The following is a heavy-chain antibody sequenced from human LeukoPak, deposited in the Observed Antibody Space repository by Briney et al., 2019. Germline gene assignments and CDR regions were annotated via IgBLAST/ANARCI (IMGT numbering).Heavy chain of an antibody. CDR2: INTDGTSR. Sequence: GGSLRLSCAASAFPFSSSWMHWVRQVPGKGLVWVSRINTDGTSRTYADSVKGRFTISRDNAKNTLYLQMNSLRAEDTAVYYCATSPVVATTPYYFGYWGQGTLVTVSS. V-gene: IGHV3-74*01. CDR1: AFPFSSSW. J-gene: IGHJ4*02. D-gene: IGHD2-15*01. CDR3: ATSPVVATTPYYFGY.